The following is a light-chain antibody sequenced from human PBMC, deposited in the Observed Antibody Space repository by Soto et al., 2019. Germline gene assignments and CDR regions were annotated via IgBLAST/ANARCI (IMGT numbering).Light chain of an antibody. J-gene: IGKJ2*01. CDR3: QQRSNL. CDR1: QSVSSY. CDR2: DAS. V-gene: IGKV3-11*01. Sequence: EIVLTQSPATLSLSPGERATLSCRASQSVSSYLAWYQQKPGQAPRLLIYDASNRATGIPARFSGSGSGTDFTLTISSLEPEDCAVYYCQQRSNLFGQGTKLEIK.